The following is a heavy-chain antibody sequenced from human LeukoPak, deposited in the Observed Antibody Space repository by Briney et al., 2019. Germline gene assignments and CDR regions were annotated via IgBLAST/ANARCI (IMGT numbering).Heavy chain of an antibody. CDR2: ISYDGSNK. D-gene: IGHD3-9*01. V-gene: IGHV3-30-3*02. CDR3: AKYYDILTGIDY. CDR1: GFTFSSYA. J-gene: IGHJ4*02. Sequence: GRSLRLSCAASGFTFSSYAMHWVRQAPGKGLEWVAVISYDGSNKYYADSVKGRFTISRDNSKNTLYLQMNSLRAEDTAVYYCAKYYDILTGIDYWGQGTLVTVSS.